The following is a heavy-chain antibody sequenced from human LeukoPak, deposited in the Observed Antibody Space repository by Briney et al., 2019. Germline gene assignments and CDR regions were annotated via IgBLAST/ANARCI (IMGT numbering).Heavy chain of an antibody. CDR1: GFTFGTYA. D-gene: IGHD3-10*01. V-gene: IGHV3-30-3*01. CDR2: ISDDGNNQ. CDR3: GREDSMIRGRPIPPIGY. J-gene: IGHJ4*02. Sequence: GGSLRLSCVASGFTFGTYAMHWVRQAPSKGLECMAVISDDGNNQYYADSVKGRFTISRDNSRNTMYLQMSSLRAEDTAVYYCGREDSMIRGRPIPPIGYWGQGILVTVSS.